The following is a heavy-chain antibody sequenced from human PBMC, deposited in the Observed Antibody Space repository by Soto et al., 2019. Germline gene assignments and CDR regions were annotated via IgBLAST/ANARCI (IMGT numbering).Heavy chain of an antibody. CDR3: AKDSGRSVYYLTLFDY. Sequence: EVQLVESGGVVVQPGGSLRLSCATSGFTFDDYTMHWVRQAPGKGLEWVSLISWDGGSIYYADSVKGRFTISRDNSKNSLYLQMNSLRTEDTALYYCAKDSGRSVYYLTLFDYWGQGTLVTVSS. CDR1: GFTFDDYT. J-gene: IGHJ4*02. CDR2: ISWDGGSI. D-gene: IGHD1-26*01. V-gene: IGHV3-43*01.